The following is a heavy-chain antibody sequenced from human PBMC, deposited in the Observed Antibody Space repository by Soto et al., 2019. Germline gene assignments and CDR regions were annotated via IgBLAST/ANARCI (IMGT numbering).Heavy chain of an antibody. CDR2: INPNSGDT. CDR3: ARDARGTRGFDEMDI. Sequence: ASVKVSCEASGYIFTGYHIHWVRQAPGRGLEWMGWINPNSGDTEYAQNFQGRVTMTRDTSFNLVYMEMSGLMSDDTAVYYCARDARGTRGFDEMDIWGPGTTLTV. V-gene: IGHV1-2*02. J-gene: IGHJ6*02. CDR1: GYIFTGYH. D-gene: IGHD3-9*01.